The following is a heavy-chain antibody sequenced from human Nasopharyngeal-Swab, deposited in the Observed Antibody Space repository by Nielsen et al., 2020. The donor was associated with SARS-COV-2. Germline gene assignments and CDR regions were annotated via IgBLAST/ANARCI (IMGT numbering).Heavy chain of an antibody. CDR1: GFTFNNYN. D-gene: IGHD3-3*01. V-gene: IGHV3-21*01. Sequence: GESLKISCAASGFTFNNYNFNWVRQAPGKGLEWVSSISSSSSYIYYAESVKGRFTISRDNAKNSLYLQMNSLRAEDTAVYYCARDGLDYDFWSAYFMDVWGQGTTVTVSS. CDR2: ISSSSSYI. CDR3: ARDGLDYDFWSAYFMDV. J-gene: IGHJ6*02.